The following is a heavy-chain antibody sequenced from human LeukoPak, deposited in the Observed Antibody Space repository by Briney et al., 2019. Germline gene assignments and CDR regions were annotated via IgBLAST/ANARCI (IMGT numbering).Heavy chain of an antibody. D-gene: IGHD6-6*01. CDR1: GYTFTSYG. V-gene: IGHV1-2*02. J-gene: IGHJ4*02. Sequence: ASVKVSCKASGYTFTSYGISWVRQAPGQGLEWMGWINPNSGGTNYAQKFQGRVTMTRDTSISTAYMELSRLRSDDTAVYYCARSEYSSSSVDYWGQGTLVTVSS. CDR2: INPNSGGT. CDR3: ARSEYSSSSVDY.